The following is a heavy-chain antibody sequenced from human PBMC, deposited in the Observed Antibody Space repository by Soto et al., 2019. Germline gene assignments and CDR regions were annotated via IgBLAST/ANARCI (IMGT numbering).Heavy chain of an antibody. CDR2: IKNKANSYTT. Sequence: VPLVESGGGLVQPGGSLRLSCAASGFIFSDHYMDWVRQAPGKGLEWVGRIKNKANSYTTEYAASVKGRFTNSRDDSKYSLYLQMNSLKTEDTAVYYCTRISLVGATGGRYFDYWGQGTLLNVSS. D-gene: IGHD1-26*01. J-gene: IGHJ4*02. CDR1: GFIFSDHY. V-gene: IGHV3-72*01. CDR3: TRISLVGATGGRYFDY.